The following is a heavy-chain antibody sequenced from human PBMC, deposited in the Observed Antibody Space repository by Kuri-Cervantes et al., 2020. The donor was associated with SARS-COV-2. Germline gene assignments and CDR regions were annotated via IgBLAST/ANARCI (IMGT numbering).Heavy chain of an antibody. Sequence: GGSLRLSCAASGFTFSSYAMHWVRQAPGKGLEWVAVISYDGSNKYYADSVKGRFTISRDNSKNTLYLQMNSLRAEDTAVYYCARDVPFDYWGQGTLVTVSS. CDR2: ISYDGSNK. V-gene: IGHV3-30*07. J-gene: IGHJ4*02. CDR1: GFTFSSYA. CDR3: ARDVPFDY.